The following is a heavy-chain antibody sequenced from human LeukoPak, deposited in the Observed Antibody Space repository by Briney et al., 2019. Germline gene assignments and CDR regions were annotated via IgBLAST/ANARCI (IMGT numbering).Heavy chain of an antibody. Sequence: SLTLSLTCAISGDCVSSNSAAWNWIRQSPSRGLEWLGRTYYRSKWYNDYAVSVKSRITINPDTSKNQFSLQLNSVTPEDTAVYYCAREWGYYDSSGPIDYWGQGTLVTVSS. CDR3: AREWGYYDSSGPIDY. V-gene: IGHV6-1*01. J-gene: IGHJ4*02. CDR2: TYYRSKWYN. CDR1: GDCVSSNSAA. D-gene: IGHD3-22*01.